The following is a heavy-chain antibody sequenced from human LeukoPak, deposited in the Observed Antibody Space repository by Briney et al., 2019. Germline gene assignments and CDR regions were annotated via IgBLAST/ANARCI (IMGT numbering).Heavy chain of an antibody. Sequence: GGSLRLSCSASGFTFSSYAMHWVRQAPGKGLEYVSAISSNGGGTYYADSVKGRFTISRDNSKNTLYLQMSSLRAEDTAVYYCAKTPTFIAGTYYFGYWGQGTLVTVSS. J-gene: IGHJ4*02. CDR3: AKTPTFIAGTYYFGY. D-gene: IGHD6-13*01. CDR2: ISSNGGGT. V-gene: IGHV3-64D*06. CDR1: GFTFSSYA.